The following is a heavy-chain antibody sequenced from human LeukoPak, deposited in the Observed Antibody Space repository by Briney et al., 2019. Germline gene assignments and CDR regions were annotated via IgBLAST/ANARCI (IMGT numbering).Heavy chain of an antibody. V-gene: IGHV1-18*01. CDR1: GYTFTSYG. J-gene: IGHJ3*02. D-gene: IGHD2-2*01. CDR3: ARDIVVVPAGIADAFDI. CDR2: ISAYNGNT. Sequence: GASVKVSCKASGYTFTSYGISWVRQAPGQGLEWMGWISAYNGNTNYAQKLQGRVTMTTDTSTSTAYMELRSLRSDDTAVYYCARDIVVVPAGIADAFDIWGQGTMVTVSS.